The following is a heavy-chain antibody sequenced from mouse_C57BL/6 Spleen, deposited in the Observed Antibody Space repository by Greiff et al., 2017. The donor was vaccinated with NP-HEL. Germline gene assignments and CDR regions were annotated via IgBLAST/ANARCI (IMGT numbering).Heavy chain of an antibody. CDR3: ARGTHYYGSSYVGYFDV. Sequence: QVHVKQPGAELVKPGASVKLSCKASGYTFTSYWMHWVKQRPGQGLEWIGMIHPNSGSTNYNEKFKSKATLTVDKSSSTAYMQLSSLTSEDSAVYYCARGTHYYGSSYVGYFDVWGTGTTVTVSS. J-gene: IGHJ1*03. CDR2: IHPNSGST. V-gene: IGHV1-64*01. D-gene: IGHD1-1*01. CDR1: GYTFTSYW.